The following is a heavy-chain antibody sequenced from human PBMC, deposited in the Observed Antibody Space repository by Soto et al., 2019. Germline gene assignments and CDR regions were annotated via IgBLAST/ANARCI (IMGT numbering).Heavy chain of an antibody. CDR3: ARKGSSDGDYGGYYFDY. Sequence: SETLSLTCTVSGGSISSSSYYWGWIRQPPGKGLEWIGSIYYSGSTYYNPSLKSRVTISVDTSKNQFSLKLSSVTAADTAVYYCARKGSSDGDYGGYYFDYWGQGTLVTVS. J-gene: IGHJ4*02. CDR1: GGSISSSSYY. CDR2: IYYSGST. V-gene: IGHV4-39*01. D-gene: IGHD4-17*01.